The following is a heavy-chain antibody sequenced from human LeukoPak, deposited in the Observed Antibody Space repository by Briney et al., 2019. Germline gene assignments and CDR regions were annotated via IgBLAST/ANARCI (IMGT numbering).Heavy chain of an antibody. J-gene: IGHJ4*02. D-gene: IGHD6-19*01. CDR3: AREASSGWHIDY. Sequence: SETLSLTCTVSGGSISSYYWSWIRQPPGKGLEWIGYIFDSGSTNYNPSLKSRVTISVDTSKSQFSLRLSSVTAADTAVYYCAREASSGWHIDYWGQGTLVTVSS. CDR1: GGSISSYY. CDR2: IFDSGST. V-gene: IGHV4-59*12.